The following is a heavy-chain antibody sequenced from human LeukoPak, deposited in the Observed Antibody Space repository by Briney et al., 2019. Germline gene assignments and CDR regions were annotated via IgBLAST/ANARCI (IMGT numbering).Heavy chain of an antibody. CDR2: IHYSGRA. V-gene: IGHV4-59*01. CDR1: GDSISGSY. CDR3: VKFGVDYDMGV. D-gene: IGHD3-16*01. J-gene: IGHJ6*02. Sequence: SETLSLACTVSGDSISGSYWTWVRQPPGQGLEWIGQIHYSGRADYNPSLKRRITISVDTSKNQMSLTLTSVTAADTAIYYCVKFGVDYDMGVWGQGTTVTVSS.